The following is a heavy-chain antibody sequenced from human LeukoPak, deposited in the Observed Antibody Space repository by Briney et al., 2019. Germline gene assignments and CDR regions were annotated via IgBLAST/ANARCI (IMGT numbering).Heavy chain of an antibody. CDR3: ARVRSSGSPLDY. D-gene: IGHD3-10*01. CDR2: ISKSGTST. V-gene: IGHV3-11*05. J-gene: IGHJ4*02. Sequence: GGSLRLSCAASGFTFSDYYMSWIRQAPGKGLEWVSYISKSGTSTKHADSVKGRFSISRDNAKQSLYLQLTSLTAEDTAVYYCARVRSSGSPLDYWGQGTLVTVSS. CDR1: GFTFSDYY.